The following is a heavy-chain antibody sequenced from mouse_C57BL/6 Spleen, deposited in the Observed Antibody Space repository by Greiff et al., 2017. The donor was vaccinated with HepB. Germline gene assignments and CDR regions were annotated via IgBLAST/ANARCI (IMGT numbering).Heavy chain of an antibody. CDR1: GYTFTDYN. V-gene: IGHV1-18*01. CDR2: INPNNGGT. J-gene: IGHJ3*01. D-gene: IGHD2-3*01. Sequence: VQLQQSGPELVKPGASVKIPCKASGYTFTDYNMDWVKQSHGKSLEWIGDINPNNGGTIYNQKFKGKATLTVDKSSSTAYMELRSQTSEDTAVYYGSRRDDGYYWFAYWGQGTLVTVSA. CDR3: SRRDDGYYWFAY.